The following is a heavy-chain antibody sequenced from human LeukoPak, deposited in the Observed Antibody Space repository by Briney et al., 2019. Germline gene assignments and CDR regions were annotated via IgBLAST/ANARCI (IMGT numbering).Heavy chain of an antibody. D-gene: IGHD2-21*01. CDR3: AKGDSLLN. J-gene: IGHJ4*02. CDR2: ISWNSGSI. V-gene: IGHV3-9*01. Sequence: GGSLRLSCAASGFTFDDYAMHWVRQAPGKGLEWVSGISWNSGSIGYADSVKGRFTISRDNSKNTLYLQMNSLRVEDTAVYYCAKGDSLLNWGQGTLVTVSS. CDR1: GFTFDDYA.